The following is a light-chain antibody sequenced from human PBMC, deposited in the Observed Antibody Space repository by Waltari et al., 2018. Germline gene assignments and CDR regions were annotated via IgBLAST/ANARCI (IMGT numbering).Light chain of an antibody. Sequence: EIVLTQSPATLSLSPGERATLSCRASESVSRNLAWYQQKPGQAPRLLIYDASTRATDIPARFSASGSGTDFTLTISSLEPEDFAVYYCHQRSSWPLTFGPGTKV. CDR1: ESVSRN. CDR3: HQRSSWPLT. CDR2: DAS. V-gene: IGKV3-11*01. J-gene: IGKJ3*01.